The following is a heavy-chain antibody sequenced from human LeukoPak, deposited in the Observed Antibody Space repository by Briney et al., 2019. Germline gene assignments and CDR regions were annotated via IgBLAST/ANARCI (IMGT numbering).Heavy chain of an antibody. CDR3: ARDGPKITMVRGGSMDV. Sequence: ASVKVSWKASGYTFTSYYMHWVRQAPGQGLEWMGIINPSGGSTSYAQKFQGRVTMTRDTSTSTAYMELSSLRSVDTAVYYCARDGPKITMVRGGSMDVWGKGTTVTVSS. V-gene: IGHV1-46*01. J-gene: IGHJ6*03. D-gene: IGHD3-10*01. CDR2: INPSGGST. CDR1: GYTFTSYY.